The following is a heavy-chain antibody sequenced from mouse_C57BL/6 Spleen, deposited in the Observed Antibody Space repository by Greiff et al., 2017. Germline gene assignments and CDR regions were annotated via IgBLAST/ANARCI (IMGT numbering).Heavy chain of an antibody. V-gene: IGHV1-82*01. Sequence: QVQLQQSGPELVKPGASVKISCKASGYAFSSSWMNWVKQRPGKGLEWIGRIYPGDGDTNYNGKFKGKATLTADKSSSTAYMQLSSLTSEDSAVYFCAGYYGNYEWYFDVWGTGTTVTASS. D-gene: IGHD2-1*01. J-gene: IGHJ1*03. CDR3: AGYYGNYEWYFDV. CDR1: GYAFSSSW. CDR2: IYPGDGDT.